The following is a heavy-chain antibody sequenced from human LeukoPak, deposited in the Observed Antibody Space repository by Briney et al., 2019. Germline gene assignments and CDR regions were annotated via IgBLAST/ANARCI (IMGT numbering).Heavy chain of an antibody. V-gene: IGHV3-30*18. CDR3: AKDWGPSVAGMYYYYYYYMDV. D-gene: IGHD6-19*01. J-gene: IGHJ6*03. CDR2: ISYDGSNK. CDR1: GFTFSSYG. Sequence: GGSLRLSCAASGFTFSSYGMHWVRQAPGKGLEWVAVISYDGSNKYYADSVKGRFTISRDNSKNTLYLQMNSLRAEDTAVYYCAKDWGPSVAGMYYYYYYYMDVWGKGTTVTVSS.